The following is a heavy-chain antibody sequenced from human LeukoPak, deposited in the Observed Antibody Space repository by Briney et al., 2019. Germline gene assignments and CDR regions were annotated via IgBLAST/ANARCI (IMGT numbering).Heavy chain of an antibody. J-gene: IGHJ4*02. CDR3: ARGNIKHAYFVY. CDR2: INHSGST. Sequence: PSETLSLTCAVYGGSFSGYYWSWIRQPPGKGLEWIGEINHSGSTNYNPSLKSRVTISVDTSKNQFSLKLSSVTAADTAVYYCARGNIKHAYFVYWGQGTLVTVSS. CDR1: GGSFSGYY. V-gene: IGHV4-34*01.